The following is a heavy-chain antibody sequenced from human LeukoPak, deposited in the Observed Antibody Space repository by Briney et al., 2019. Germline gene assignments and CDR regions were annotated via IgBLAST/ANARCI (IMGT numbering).Heavy chain of an antibody. V-gene: IGHV4-61*01. CDR2: IYYSGST. Sequence: SETLSLTCTVSGGSVSSGSYYWSWIRQPPGKGLEWIGYIYYSGSTNYNPSLKSRVTISVDTSKNQFSLKLSSVTAADTAVYYCARDRSGYSYGSRAFAFVYWGQGTLVTVSS. J-gene: IGHJ4*02. D-gene: IGHD5-18*01. CDR3: ARDRSGYSYGSRAFAFVY. CDR1: GGSVSSGSYY.